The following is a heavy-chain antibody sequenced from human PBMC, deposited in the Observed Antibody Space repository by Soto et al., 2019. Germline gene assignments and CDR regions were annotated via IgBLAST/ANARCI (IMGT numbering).Heavy chain of an antibody. Sequence: QVQLQESGPGLVKPSETLSLICTVSGGSISNYFWDWIRQPAVKGLEWIGRIFSSGSTNYNASLKSRVTMSVDTSKNQVSLKLTSMTAADTAVYYCARNVASPGVSGSWGAFDIWGQGTMVTVSS. CDR3: ARNVASPGVSGSWGAFDI. V-gene: IGHV4-4*07. D-gene: IGHD5-12*01. CDR2: IFSSGST. CDR1: GGSISNYF. J-gene: IGHJ3*02.